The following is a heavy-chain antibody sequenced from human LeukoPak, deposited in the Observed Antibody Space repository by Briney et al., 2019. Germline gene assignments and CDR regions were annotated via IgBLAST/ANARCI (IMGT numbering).Heavy chain of an antibody. V-gene: IGHV3-66*01. J-gene: IGHJ3*02. D-gene: IGHD3-10*01. CDR2: IYRSGST. Sequence: GGSLRLSCAASGFTVSSNYMSWIRQAPGKGLEWVSVIYRSGSTHYADSVKDRFIISRDNSKNTLYLQMNSLRAEDTAVYYCARGAENYGLTFDIWGQGTMVTVSS. CDR1: GFTVSSNY. CDR3: ARGAENYGLTFDI.